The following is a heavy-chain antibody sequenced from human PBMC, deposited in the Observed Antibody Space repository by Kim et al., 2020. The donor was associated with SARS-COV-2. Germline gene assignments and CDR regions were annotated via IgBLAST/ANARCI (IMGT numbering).Heavy chain of an antibody. J-gene: IGHJ4*02. CDR2: ISTNNGNT. D-gene: IGHD2-21*01. CDR3: ARDDGVRALY. Sequence: ASVKVSCKASGYTFSSYGISWVRQAPGQGLEWMGWISTNNGNTKYAQKFQGRVTMTTDTSTSTVHMELWSLRSDDTAVYYCARDDGVRALYWGQGTLVTVS. V-gene: IGHV1-18*01. CDR1: GYTFSSYG.